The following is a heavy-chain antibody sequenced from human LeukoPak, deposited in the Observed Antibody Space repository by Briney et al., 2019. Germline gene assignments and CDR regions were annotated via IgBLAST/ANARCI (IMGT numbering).Heavy chain of an antibody. CDR1: GGSISTYY. D-gene: IGHD5-18*01. CDR2: IYSTVT. J-gene: IGHJ3*02. V-gene: IGHV4-4*07. Sequence: PSETLSLTCTVSGGSISTYYLSWIRQPAGRGLEWIGRIYSTVTTYNPSPKSRVTMSADTSRNHVSLTLNSVTAADTAVYYCATTPQRGYSYGWGTDAFDIWGQGTMVTVSS. CDR3: ATTPQRGYSYGWGTDAFDI.